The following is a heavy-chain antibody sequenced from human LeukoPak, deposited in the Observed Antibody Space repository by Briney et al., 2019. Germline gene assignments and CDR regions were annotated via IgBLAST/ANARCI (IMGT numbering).Heavy chain of an antibody. Sequence: GRSLRLSCAASGFTFDDFAMHWVRQAPGKGLEWVSGISWNSDNIGYADSVKGRFTISRDNAKDSLYLQMNSLRVEDAALYYCAKADSSGYYTYYLDYWGQGTLVTVSS. D-gene: IGHD3-22*01. V-gene: IGHV3-9*01. CDR2: ISWNSDNI. CDR3: AKADSSGYYTYYLDY. CDR1: GFTFDDFA. J-gene: IGHJ4*02.